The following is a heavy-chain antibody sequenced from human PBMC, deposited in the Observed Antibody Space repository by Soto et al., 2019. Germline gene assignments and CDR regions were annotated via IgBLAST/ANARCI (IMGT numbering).Heavy chain of an antibody. CDR3: TTEEAYYDILTGYYKRNYFDY. D-gene: IGHD3-9*01. Sequence: GGSLRLSCAASGFTFSNAWMNWVRQAPGKGLEWVGRIKSKTDGGTTDYAAPVKGRFTISRDDSKNTLYLQMNSLKTEDTAVYYCTTEEAYYDILTGYYKRNYFDYWGQGTLVTVSS. V-gene: IGHV3-15*07. CDR2: IKSKTDGGTT. CDR1: GFTFSNAW. J-gene: IGHJ4*02.